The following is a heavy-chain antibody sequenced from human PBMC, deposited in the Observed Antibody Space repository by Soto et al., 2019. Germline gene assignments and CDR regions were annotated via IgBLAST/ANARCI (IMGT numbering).Heavy chain of an antibody. V-gene: IGHV1-69*12. CDR1: GGTFSTND. CDR2: ITPMFDTT. Sequence: QVQLVQSGAEVKKPGSSVKVSCKASGGTFSTNDISWVRQAPGQGLEWMGGITPMFDTTKYGQDFQGRVTITADESTTTAYMELSRLRSEDTAIYYCAQDLGSQIAAFWAQGTLVTVSS. D-gene: IGHD2-15*01. CDR3: AQDLGSQIAAF. J-gene: IGHJ4*02.